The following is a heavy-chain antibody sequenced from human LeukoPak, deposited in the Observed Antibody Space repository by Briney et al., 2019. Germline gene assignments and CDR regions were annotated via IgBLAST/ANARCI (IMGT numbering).Heavy chain of an antibody. D-gene: IGHD3-10*01. CDR2: MIPIFGTA. CDR1: GGTFTSYA. J-gene: IGHJ6*02. CDR3: ARAPGPGRDYYGMDV. V-gene: IGHV1-69*13. Sequence: GASVKVSCKASGGTFTSYAISWVRQAPGQGLEWMGGMIPIFGTANYAQKFQGRVMITADGSTSTAYMELSSLRSEDTAVYYCARAPGPGRDYYGMDVWGQGTTVTVSS.